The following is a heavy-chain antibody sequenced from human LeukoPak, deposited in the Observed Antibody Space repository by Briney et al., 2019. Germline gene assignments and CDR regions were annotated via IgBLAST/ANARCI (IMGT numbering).Heavy chain of an antibody. CDR2: IGIDSGNT. D-gene: IGHD5-24*01. Sequence: QSGGSLRLSCAASGFKFSDYSMNWVRQVPRKGLEWISYIGIDSGNTDYADSVKGRLTISGDKAKNSLYLQMNSLRVEDTAVYYCARDYKYAFDNWGQGTLVTVSS. CDR3: ARDYKYAFDN. J-gene: IGHJ4*02. V-gene: IGHV3-48*01. CDR1: GFKFSDYS.